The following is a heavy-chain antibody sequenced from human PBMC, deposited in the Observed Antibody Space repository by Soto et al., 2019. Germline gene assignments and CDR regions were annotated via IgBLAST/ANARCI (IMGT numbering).Heavy chain of an antibody. CDR1: GFTFSNYG. Sequence: GGSLRLSCAASGFTFSNYGMHWVRQAPGKGLEWVAVIWYDGSNKYYADSVKGRFTISRDNSKSTLYVQMNSLRAEDTAIYYCAGGIMTTSSDALAFDIWGQGTMVTVSS. CDR3: AGGIMTTSSDALAFDI. J-gene: IGHJ3*02. CDR2: IWYDGSNK. D-gene: IGHD3-16*01. V-gene: IGHV3-33*01.